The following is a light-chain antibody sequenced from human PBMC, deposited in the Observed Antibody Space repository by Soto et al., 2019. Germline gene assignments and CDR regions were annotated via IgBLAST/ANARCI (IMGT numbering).Light chain of an antibody. CDR1: QSISSH. J-gene: IGKJ2*03. CDR3: QRRHSAPYS. V-gene: IGKV1-39*01. CDR2: EAS. Sequence: DIQMTQSPSSLSASIGDRVTITCRASQSISSHLNWYQQKPGKTPELLIYEASSLQSGVPSRFSGSGSGKDSTLSSSTLQAVDVASYYCQRRHSAPYSFGQGTKLEIK.